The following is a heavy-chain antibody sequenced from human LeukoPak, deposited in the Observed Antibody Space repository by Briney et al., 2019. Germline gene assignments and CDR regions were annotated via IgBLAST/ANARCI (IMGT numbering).Heavy chain of an antibody. D-gene: IGHD6-19*01. V-gene: IGHV3-23*01. Sequence: PGGSLRLSCAASGFNLSSYAMSGVRPAPGRGLEWGSAMSGSGGSTYYADSVKGRFTTSRENTKNTLYLQMNSLRAEDTAVYYCAEAFRAVAGPDYFDYWGQGTLVTVSS. CDR3: AEAFRAVAGPDYFDY. J-gene: IGHJ4*02. CDR2: MSGSGGST. CDR1: GFNLSSYA.